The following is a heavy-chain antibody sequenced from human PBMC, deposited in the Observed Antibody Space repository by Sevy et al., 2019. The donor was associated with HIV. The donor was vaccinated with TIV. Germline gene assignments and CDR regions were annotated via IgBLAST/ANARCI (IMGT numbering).Heavy chain of an antibody. Sequence: GGSLRLSCAASGFTFSSYSMNWVRQAPGKGLEWVSSISSSSSYIYYADSVKGRFTISRDNAKNSLYLQMNSLRAEDTAVYYCARDPDRWKAGDYYMDVWGKGTTVTVSS. J-gene: IGHJ6*03. CDR1: GFTFSSYS. V-gene: IGHV3-21*01. D-gene: IGHD1-1*01. CDR3: ARDPDRWKAGDYYMDV. CDR2: ISSSSSYI.